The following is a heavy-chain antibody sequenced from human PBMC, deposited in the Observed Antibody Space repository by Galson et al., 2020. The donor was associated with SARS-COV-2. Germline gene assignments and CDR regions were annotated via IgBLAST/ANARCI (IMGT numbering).Heavy chain of an antibody. D-gene: IGHD1-1*01. J-gene: IGHJ4*02. CDR3: AKDWEGTVAYFGY. CDR1: GFTFSTYW. V-gene: IGHV3-7*01. Sequence: GGSLRLSCVVSGFTFSTYWMSWVRQAPGKGLEWVATIKKDGSEKYYVDSVRGRFTISRDNAKNSLYLQMNSLRAEDTAVYYCAKDWEGTVAYFGYWGQGTLVTVSS. CDR2: IKKDGSEK.